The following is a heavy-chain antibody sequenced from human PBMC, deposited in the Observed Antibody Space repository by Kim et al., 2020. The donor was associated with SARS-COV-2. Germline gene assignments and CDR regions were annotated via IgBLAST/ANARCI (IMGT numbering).Heavy chain of an antibody. D-gene: IGHD2-15*01. J-gene: IGHJ4*02. CDR1: GYTFSTYA. CDR2: IVGGNGNT. Sequence: ASVKVFCKASGYTFSTYAIHWVRQAPGQRLECMGWIVGGNGNTYYSQKFQGRVSFTRDTSATTAYMELSSLTSEDTAVYYCARGGGPGLGYWGQGTLVTVSS. CDR3: ARGGGPGLGY. V-gene: IGHV1-3*01.